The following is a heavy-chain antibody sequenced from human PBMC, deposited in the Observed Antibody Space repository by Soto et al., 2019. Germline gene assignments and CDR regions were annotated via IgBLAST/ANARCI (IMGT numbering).Heavy chain of an antibody. V-gene: IGHV4-59*13. Sequence: QGLLQESGPRLVKASESLSLTCTVSGGPISSYSWSWIRQTPEKGLEWIGYLSYGGTPNYNPSLESRVTITINTTATQFPLKLESLTAADTAVYYCARGFWATGGGNYYYSMDVWGQGTTVRVS. CDR2: LSYGGTP. J-gene: IGHJ6*02. CDR3: ARGFWATGGGNYYYSMDV. D-gene: IGHD2-15*01. CDR1: GGPISSYS.